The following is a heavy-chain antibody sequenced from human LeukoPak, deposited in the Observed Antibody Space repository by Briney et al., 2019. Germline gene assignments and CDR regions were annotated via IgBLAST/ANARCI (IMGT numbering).Heavy chain of an antibody. V-gene: IGHV3-23*01. CDR2: ISSSGGST. Sequence: GSLRLSCAASGFPFRRYAMTWVRQAPGKGLEWVSAISSSGGSTYYADSVKGRFTISRDNSKNTLYLQMNSLRAEDTAVYYCAHPTEYSSSWYGNWFDPWGQGTLVTVSS. J-gene: IGHJ5*02. CDR3: AHPTEYSSSWYGNWFDP. D-gene: IGHD6-13*01. CDR1: GFPFRRYA.